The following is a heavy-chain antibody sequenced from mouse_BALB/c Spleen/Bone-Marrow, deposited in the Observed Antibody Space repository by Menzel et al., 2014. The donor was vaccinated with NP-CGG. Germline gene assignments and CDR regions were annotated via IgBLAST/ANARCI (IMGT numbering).Heavy chain of an antibody. D-gene: IGHD2-3*01. CDR3: ARADGYYAWFAF. CDR2: IDPANDNT. V-gene: IGHV14-3*02. J-gene: IGHJ3*01. CDR1: GFNIKDTY. Sequence: EVKLMESGAEFVKPGASVKLSCTASGFNIKDTYMHWVKRRPEQGLEWIGRIDPANDNTKYDPKFQGKATITADTSSNPAYLQLSSLTSEDAAVYYCARADGYYAWFAFWGQGTLVTVSA.